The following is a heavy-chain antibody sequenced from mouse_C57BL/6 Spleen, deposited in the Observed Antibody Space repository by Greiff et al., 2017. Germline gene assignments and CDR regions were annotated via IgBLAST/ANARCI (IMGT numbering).Heavy chain of an antibody. CDR2: IDPSDSYT. Sequence: QVQLQQSGAELVRPGTSVKLSCKASGYTFTSYWMHWVKQRPGQGLEWIGVIDPSDSYTNYNQKVKGKATLTVDTSSSTAYMQLSSLTSEDSAVYYCAREPSWFAYWGQGTLVTVSA. CDR3: AREPSWFAY. J-gene: IGHJ3*01. CDR1: GYTFTSYW. V-gene: IGHV1-59*01.